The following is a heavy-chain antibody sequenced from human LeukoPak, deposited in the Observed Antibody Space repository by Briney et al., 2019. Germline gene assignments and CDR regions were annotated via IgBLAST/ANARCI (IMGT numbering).Heavy chain of an antibody. CDR3: AREWAIVALDY. CDR1: GFTFSSYS. Sequence: PGGSLRLSCAASGFTFSSYSMNWVGQTPGKGLEWVSYISSSSSTIYYADSVKGRFTISRDNAKNSLYLQMNSLRAEGTAVYYCAREWAIVALDYWGQGTLVTVSS. V-gene: IGHV3-48*01. J-gene: IGHJ4*02. D-gene: IGHD5-12*01. CDR2: ISSSSSTI.